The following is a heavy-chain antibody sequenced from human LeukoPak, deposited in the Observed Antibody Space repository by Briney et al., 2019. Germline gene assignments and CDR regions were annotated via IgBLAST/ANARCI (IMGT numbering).Heavy chain of an antibody. Sequence: SETLSLTCAVYGGSFSGYYWSWIRQPPGKGLEWIGEINHSGSTNYNPSLKSRVTISVDTSKNQFSLKLSSVTAADTAVYYCARLGYYYDSSGYYYADWFDPWGQGTLVTVSS. CDR1: GGSFSGYY. CDR2: INHSGST. D-gene: IGHD3-22*01. J-gene: IGHJ5*02. V-gene: IGHV4-34*01. CDR3: ARLGYYYDSSGYYYADWFDP.